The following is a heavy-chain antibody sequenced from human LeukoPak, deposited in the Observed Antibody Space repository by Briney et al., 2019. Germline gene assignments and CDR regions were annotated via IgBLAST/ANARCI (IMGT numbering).Heavy chain of an antibody. CDR1: GVPFSNYY. J-gene: IGHJ4*02. Sequence: SETLSLSCAVSGVPFSNYYWSWVRQSPRQGLEWIGEINHSGYTNYNPSLKSRVTMSIDTSKNQFSLILTSVTAADAGVYYCTRAVAGHPDWGQGTRLMVSS. D-gene: IGHD6-19*01. V-gene: IGHV4-34*01. CDR2: INHSGYT. CDR3: TRAVAGHPD.